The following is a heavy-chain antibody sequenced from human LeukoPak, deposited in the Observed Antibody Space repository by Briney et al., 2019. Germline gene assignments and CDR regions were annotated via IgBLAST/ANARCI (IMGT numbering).Heavy chain of an antibody. V-gene: IGHV3-30*18. D-gene: IGHD2-15*01. J-gene: IGHJ4*02. CDR2: ISYDGSNK. Sequence: GGSLRLSCAASGFTFSSYGMHWVRQAPGKGLEWVAVISYDGSNKYYVDSVKGRFTISRDNSKNTLYLQMNSLRAEDTAVYYCAKDEGYCSGGSCYSYDYWGQGTLVTVSS. CDR1: GFTFSSYG. CDR3: AKDEGYCSGGSCYSYDY.